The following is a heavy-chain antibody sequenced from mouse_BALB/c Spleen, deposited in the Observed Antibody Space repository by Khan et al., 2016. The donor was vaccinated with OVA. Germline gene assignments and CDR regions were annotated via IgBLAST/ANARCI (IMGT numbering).Heavy chain of an antibody. J-gene: IGHJ4*01. V-gene: IGHV1S22*01. Sequence: LQQPGSELVRPGASVTLSCKASGYIFTSYWMHWVKQRPGQGLEWIGDIYPGSGSTKYDEKFKGKATLTIDTSTNTVYMQLSSLTSEDSAVYYCTRWTEFTMDYWGQGTSVTV. CDR2: IYPGSGST. CDR1: GYIFTSYW. CDR3: TRWTEFTMDY.